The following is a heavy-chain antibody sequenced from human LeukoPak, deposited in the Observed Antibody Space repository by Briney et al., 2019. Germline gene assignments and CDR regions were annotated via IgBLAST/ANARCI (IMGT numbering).Heavy chain of an antibody. CDR1: GFTFSSYA. D-gene: IGHD5/OR15-5a*01. CDR3: ARLLGSSTIYDL. V-gene: IGHV3-23*01. J-gene: IGHJ5*02. Sequence: GGSLRLSCAASGFTFSSYAMSWVRQAPGKGLEWVSAISGSGGSTYYADSEKGRFIISRDNAENSLSLQMDSLRVEDTALYYCARLLGSSTIYDLWGQGTRVTVSS. CDR2: ISGSGGST.